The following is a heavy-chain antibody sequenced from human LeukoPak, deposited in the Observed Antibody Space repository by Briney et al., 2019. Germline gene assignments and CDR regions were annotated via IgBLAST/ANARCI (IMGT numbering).Heavy chain of an antibody. D-gene: IGHD3-16*01. V-gene: IGHV4-34*01. CDR3: ARIKGTWGVGWFDP. CDR1: GGSFSGYY. J-gene: IGHJ5*02. Sequence: SETLSLTCAVYGGSFSGYYWSWIRQPPGKGLEWIGEINHSGSTNYNPSLKSRVTISVDTSKNQFSLKLSSVTAADTAVYYCARIKGTWGVGWFDPWGQGTLVTVSS. CDR2: INHSGST.